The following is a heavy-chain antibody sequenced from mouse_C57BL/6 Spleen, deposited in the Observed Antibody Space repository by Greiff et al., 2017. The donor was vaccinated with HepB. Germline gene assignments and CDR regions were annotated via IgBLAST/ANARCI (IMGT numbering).Heavy chain of an antibody. Sequence: EVMLVESGPGLVKPSQSLSLTCTVTGYSITSGYGWNWIRQVPGNKLEWMGYISYSGSTNYNPSLKSRISITRDTSKNQFFLQLNSVTTEDTATYYCARTARIKYWGQGTTLTVSS. CDR1: GYSITSGYG. CDR2: ISYSGST. CDR3: ARTARIKY. V-gene: IGHV3-2*02. D-gene: IGHD1-2*01. J-gene: IGHJ2*01.